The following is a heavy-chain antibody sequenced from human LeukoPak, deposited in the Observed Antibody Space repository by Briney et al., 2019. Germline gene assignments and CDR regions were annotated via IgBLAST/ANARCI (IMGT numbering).Heavy chain of an antibody. V-gene: IGHV3-30-3*01. CDR3: ARVSWYSSGWPAHFDY. D-gene: IGHD6-19*01. Sequence: PGGSLRLSCAASGFTFSSYAMHWVRQAPGKGLEWVAVISYDGSNKYYADSVKGRFTISRDNSKNTLYLQMNSLRAEDTAVYYCARVSWYSSGWPAHFDYWGQGTLVTVSS. CDR1: GFTFSSYA. CDR2: ISYDGSNK. J-gene: IGHJ4*02.